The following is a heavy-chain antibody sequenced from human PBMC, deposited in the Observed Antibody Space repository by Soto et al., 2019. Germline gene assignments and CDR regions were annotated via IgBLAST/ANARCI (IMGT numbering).Heavy chain of an antibody. D-gene: IGHD5-18*01. CDR1: GFTFKGYY. Sequence: QVQLVQSGTEVKKPGASVRVSCKTSGFTFKGYYIYWVRQAPGQGLELMGWISTYNGIIQYEESLKDRGTMTIDTSASTGYLELGSLTSDDTAAYFCVRGHTSYSDWYFEHWGQGTLVIVSS. J-gene: IGHJ4*02. CDR3: VRGHTSYSDWYFEH. CDR2: ISTYNGII. V-gene: IGHV1-18*01.